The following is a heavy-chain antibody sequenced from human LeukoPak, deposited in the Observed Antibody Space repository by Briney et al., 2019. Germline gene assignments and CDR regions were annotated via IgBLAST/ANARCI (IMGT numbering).Heavy chain of an antibody. Sequence: SETLSLTCTVSGGSMSAYYWSWIRQPPEKGLEFIGYFYYSGSTNYNPSLKSRVSISMDTSKNQFSLRLTSVAAADTAVYYCARVLSVAGGNYLDYWGQGTLVTVSS. CDR2: FYYSGST. CDR3: ARVLSVAGGNYLDY. CDR1: GGSMSAYY. V-gene: IGHV4-59*08. J-gene: IGHJ4*02. D-gene: IGHD6-19*01.